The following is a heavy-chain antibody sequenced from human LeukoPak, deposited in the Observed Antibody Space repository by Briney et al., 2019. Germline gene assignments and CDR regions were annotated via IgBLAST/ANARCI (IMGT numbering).Heavy chain of an antibody. CDR2: INPNSGGT. J-gene: IGHJ4*02. Sequence: ASVKVSCKASGYTFTGYYMHWVRQAPGQGLEWMGWINPNSGGTNYAQKFQDRVTMTRDTSISTAYMELSRLRSAATAVYYCARDVQYYYDSSGYYYGYWGQGTLVTVSS. CDR3: ARDVQYYYDSSGYYYGY. CDR1: GYTFTGYY. D-gene: IGHD3-22*01. V-gene: IGHV1-2*02.